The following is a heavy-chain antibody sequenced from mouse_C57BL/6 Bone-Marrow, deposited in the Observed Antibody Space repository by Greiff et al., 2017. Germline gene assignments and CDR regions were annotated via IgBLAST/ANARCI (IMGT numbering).Heavy chain of an antibody. J-gene: IGHJ2*01. CDR2: IKPYNGGT. V-gene: IGHV1-19*01. Sequence: EVKLQESGPVLVKPGASVKMSCKASGYTFTDYYMNWVKQSHGKSLEWIGVIKPYNGGTSYNQKFKGKATLTVDKSSSTAYMELNSLTSEDSAVYYCARTTADYWGQGTTLTVSS. CDR1: GYTFTDYY. D-gene: IGHD1-2*01. CDR3: ARTTADY.